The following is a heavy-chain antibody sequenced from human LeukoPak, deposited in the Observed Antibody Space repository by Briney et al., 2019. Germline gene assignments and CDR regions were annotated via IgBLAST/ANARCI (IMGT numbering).Heavy chain of an antibody. CDR1: GFTSSGYV. Sequence: PGGSLRLSCAASGFTSSGYVMSWVRQAPGKGLEWVSGISGSGGSTYYAESGKGRFTITRDNSKNTLYLQMNSLRAEDTAVYYCAKVRYCSGTSCYPIGAFDIWGQGTMVTVSS. D-gene: IGHD2-2*01. J-gene: IGHJ3*02. V-gene: IGHV3-23*01. CDR2: ISGSGGST. CDR3: AKVRYCSGTSCYPIGAFDI.